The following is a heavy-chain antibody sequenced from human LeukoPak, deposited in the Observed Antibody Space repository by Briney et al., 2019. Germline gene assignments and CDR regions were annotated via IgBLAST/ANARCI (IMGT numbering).Heavy chain of an antibody. V-gene: IGHV3-23*01. Sequence: GGSLRLSCAASGFTFSSYAMSWVRQAPAKGLEWVSSINNSGGSTYYTDSVKGRFTISRDNSKNTLYLQMNSLRAEDTAVYYCAKDLNYGDLLDYWGQGTLVTVSS. CDR1: GFTFSSYA. D-gene: IGHD4-17*01. CDR2: INNSGGST. CDR3: AKDLNYGDLLDY. J-gene: IGHJ4*02.